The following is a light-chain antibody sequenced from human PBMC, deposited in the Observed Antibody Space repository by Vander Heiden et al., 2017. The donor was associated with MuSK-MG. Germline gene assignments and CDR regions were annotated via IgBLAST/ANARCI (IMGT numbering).Light chain of an antibody. J-gene: IGKJ2*01. CDR2: DAS. CDR3: QQRSNWPRT. Sequence: DIVLTQSPATLSLSPGERATLSCRASQSVSSYLAWYQQKPGQAPRLLIYDASSRATGIPARFSGSGSGTDFTLTISSLEPEDFALYYCQQRSNWPRTFGQGTKLDIK. V-gene: IGKV3-11*01. CDR1: QSVSSY.